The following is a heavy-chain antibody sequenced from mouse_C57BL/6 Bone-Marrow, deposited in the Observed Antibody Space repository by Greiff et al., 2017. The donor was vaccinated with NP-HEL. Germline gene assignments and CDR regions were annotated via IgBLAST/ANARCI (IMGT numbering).Heavy chain of an antibody. CDR1: GYTFTSYW. Sequence: QVHVKQPGAELVKPGASVKLSFKASGYTFTSYWMHWVKQRPGQGLEWIGMIHPNSGSTNYNEKFKSKATLTVDKSSSTAYMQLSSLTSEDSAVYYCARGKIYYGLDVWGTGTTVTVSS. CDR3: ARGKIYYGLDV. D-gene: IGHD2-1*01. CDR2: IHPNSGST. V-gene: IGHV1-64*01. J-gene: IGHJ1*03.